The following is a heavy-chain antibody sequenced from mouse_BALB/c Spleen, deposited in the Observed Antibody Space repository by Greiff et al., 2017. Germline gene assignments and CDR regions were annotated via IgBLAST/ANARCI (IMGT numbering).Heavy chain of an antibody. CDR3: ARHGWDGYYAMDY. D-gene: IGHD4-1*01. CDR1: GFTFSSYY. Sequence: EVKLMESGGGLVKLGGSLKLSCAASGFTFSSYYMSWVRQTPEKRLELVAAINSNGGSTYYPDTVKGRFTISRDNAKNTLYLQMSSLKSEDTALYDCARHGWDGYYAMDYWGQGTSVTVSS. V-gene: IGHV5-6-2*01. J-gene: IGHJ4*01. CDR2: INSNGGST.